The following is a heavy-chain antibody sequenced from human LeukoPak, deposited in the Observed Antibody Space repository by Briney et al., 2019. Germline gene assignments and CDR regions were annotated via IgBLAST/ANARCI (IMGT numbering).Heavy chain of an antibody. CDR3: ARSTNNWNDEPPSKY. Sequence: ASVAVSCKASGYTFTSYAMHWVRQAPGQRLEWMGWINAGNGNTKYPQKFQGRVTITRDTSASTAYMELSSLRSEDTAVYYCARSTNNWNDEPPSKYWGQGTLVTVSS. D-gene: IGHD1-20*01. CDR2: INAGNGNT. J-gene: IGHJ4*02. CDR1: GYTFTSYA. V-gene: IGHV1-3*01.